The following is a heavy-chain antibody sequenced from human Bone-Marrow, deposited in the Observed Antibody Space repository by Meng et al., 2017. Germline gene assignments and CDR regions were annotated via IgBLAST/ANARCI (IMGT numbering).Heavy chain of an antibody. J-gene: IGHJ4*02. CDR3: ARGNVKGGSFFDY. CDR2: TYYRSKWYN. V-gene: IGHV6-1*01. Sequence: QVHLQQSGPGLVKPSPTLSLTCDISGDSVSSNSAAWNWIRQSPSGGLEWLGRTYYRSKWYNDYAVSVKSRITINPDTSKNQFSLQLNSVTPEDTAVYYCARGNVKGGSFFDYWGQGTLVTVSS. D-gene: IGHD5-12*01. CDR1: GDSVSSNSAA.